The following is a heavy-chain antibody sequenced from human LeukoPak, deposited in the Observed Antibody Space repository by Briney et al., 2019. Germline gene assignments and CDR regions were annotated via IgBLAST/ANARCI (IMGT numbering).Heavy chain of an antibody. CDR1: GFTISNYW. D-gene: IGHD5-12*01. CDR2: VNSDGSST. V-gene: IGHV3-74*01. Sequence: GGSLRLSCAASGFTISNYWMHWVRQAPGKGLLWVSRVNSDGSSTTYADSVKGRFTISRDNAKNTLYLQMNSLRAEDTAVYYCASGTRGYMSWFDPWGQGTLVTVSS. CDR3: ASGTRGYMSWFDP. J-gene: IGHJ5*02.